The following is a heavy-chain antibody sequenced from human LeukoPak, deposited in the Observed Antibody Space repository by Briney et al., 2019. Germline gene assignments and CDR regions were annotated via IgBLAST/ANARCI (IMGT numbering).Heavy chain of an antibody. D-gene: IGHD1-26*01. J-gene: IGHJ4*02. CDR3: AKRGAEVGATVAPGDY. V-gene: IGHV3-23*01. CDR1: GFTFSSYA. CDR2: ISGSGGST. Sequence: GGSLRLSCAASGFTFSSYAMSWVRQAPGKGLEWVSAISGSGGSTYYADSVKGRFTISRDNSKNTLYLQMNSLRAEDTAVYYCAKRGAEVGATVAPGDYWGQGTLVTVSS.